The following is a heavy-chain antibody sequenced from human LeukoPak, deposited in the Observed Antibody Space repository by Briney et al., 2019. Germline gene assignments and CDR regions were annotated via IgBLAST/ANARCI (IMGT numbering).Heavy chain of an antibody. CDR3: AREWVMTTVPTGGRRSLCCQNWFDP. CDR2: IYYIVRT. V-gene: IGHV4-59*01. D-gene: IGHD4-11*01. Sequence: PGSPSLTRAVSVGSTCRYYWSCICEPPGGGGESGGYIYYIVRTNYNPSHKSRVTISVDTSKNHFSLKLSSVTPADTAVYYCAREWVMTTVPTGGRRSLCCQNWFDPWGQGTLVTVSS. J-gene: IGHJ5*02. CDR1: VGSTCRYY.